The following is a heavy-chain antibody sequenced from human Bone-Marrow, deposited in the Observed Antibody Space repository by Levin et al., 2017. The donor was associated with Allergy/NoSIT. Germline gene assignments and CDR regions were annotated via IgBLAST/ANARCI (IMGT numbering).Heavy chain of an antibody. Sequence: SGGSLRLSCAASGFTFSSYWMHWVRQAPGKGLVWVSRINSDGSSTSYADSVKGRFTISRDNAKNTLYLQMNSLRAEDTAVYYCAREAVAGLLFDYWGQGTLVTVSS. CDR1: GFTFSSYW. V-gene: IGHV3-74*01. CDR2: INSDGSST. D-gene: IGHD6-19*01. CDR3: AREAVAGLLFDY. J-gene: IGHJ4*02.